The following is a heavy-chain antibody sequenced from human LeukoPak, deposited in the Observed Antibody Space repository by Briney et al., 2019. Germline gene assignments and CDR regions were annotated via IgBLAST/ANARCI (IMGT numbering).Heavy chain of an antibody. V-gene: IGHV1-18*01. D-gene: IGHD2-2*02. CDR2: ISPYNGNT. CDR3: ARVECSSTSCYNVWFDP. Sequence: ASVKVSCKASRYTFTNYGISWLRQAPGQGPEWMGWISPYNGNTKYALKLQGRVTMTTDTSTSTAYMELRSLRSDDTAVYYCARVECSSTSCYNVWFDPWGQGTLVSVSS. J-gene: IGHJ5*02. CDR1: RYTFTNYG.